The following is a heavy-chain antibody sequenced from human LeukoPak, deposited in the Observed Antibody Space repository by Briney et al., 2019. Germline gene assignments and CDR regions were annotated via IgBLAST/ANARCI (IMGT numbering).Heavy chain of an antibody. Sequence: SVKVSCKASGGTFSSYAISWVRQAPGQGLEWMGGIIPIFGTANYAQKFQGRVAITADKSTSTAYMELSSLRSEDTAVYYCARDRGSSSSDRYYYYYMDVWGKGTTVTVSS. CDR2: IIPIFGTA. V-gene: IGHV1-69*06. J-gene: IGHJ6*03. CDR1: GGTFSSYA. D-gene: IGHD6-6*01. CDR3: ARDRGSSSSDRYYYYYMDV.